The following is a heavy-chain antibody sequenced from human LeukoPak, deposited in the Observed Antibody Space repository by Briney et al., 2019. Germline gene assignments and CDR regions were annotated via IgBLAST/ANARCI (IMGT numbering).Heavy chain of an antibody. J-gene: IGHJ4*02. D-gene: IGHD6-13*01. Sequence: ATVNVSCKVSGYTLTELSMHWVRQAPGKGLEWMGGFDPEDGETIYAQKFQGRVTMTEDTSTDTAYMELSSLRSEDTAVYYCATGASSWTNFDYWGQGTLVTVSS. CDR3: ATGASSWTNFDY. CDR2: FDPEDGET. CDR1: GYTLTELS. V-gene: IGHV1-24*01.